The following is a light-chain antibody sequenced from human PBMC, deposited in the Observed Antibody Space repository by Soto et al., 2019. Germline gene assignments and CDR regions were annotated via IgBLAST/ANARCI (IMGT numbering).Light chain of an antibody. CDR2: KAS. Sequence: DIQMTQSPSTLSASVGDRVTITCRASQSISSWLAWYQQKPWTAPKLLIYKASTLQSGVPSRFSGSGSATEFTLTISSLQPDDSATYYCQQYRDNWTFGQGTKVEIK. V-gene: IGKV1-5*03. CDR3: QQYRDNWT. CDR1: QSISSW. J-gene: IGKJ1*01.